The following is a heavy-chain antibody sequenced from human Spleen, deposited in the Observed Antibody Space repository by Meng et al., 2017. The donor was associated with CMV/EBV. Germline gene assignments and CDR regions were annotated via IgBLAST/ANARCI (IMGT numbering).Heavy chain of an antibody. CDR1: GYSISSGYY. CDR2: ISSSSSTI. V-gene: IGHV3-11*04. Sequence: LSLTCTVSGYSISSGYYWGWIRQPPGKGLEWVSYISSSSSTIYYADSVKGRFTISRDNAKNSLYLQMNSLRAEDTAVYYCARCYYDILTGPFYCGMDVWGQGTTVTVSS. J-gene: IGHJ6*02. D-gene: IGHD3-9*01. CDR3: ARCYYDILTGPFYCGMDV.